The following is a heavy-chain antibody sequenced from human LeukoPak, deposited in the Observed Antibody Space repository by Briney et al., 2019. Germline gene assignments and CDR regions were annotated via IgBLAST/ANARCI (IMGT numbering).Heavy chain of an antibody. V-gene: IGHV1-69*04. Sequence: EASVKVSCKASGGTFSSYAISWVRQAPGQGLEWMGRIIPILGIANYAQKFQGRVTITADKSTSTAYMELSSLRSEDTAVYYCARDFLAELDAFDIWGQGTMVTVSS. J-gene: IGHJ3*02. CDR1: GGTFSSYA. CDR2: IIPILGIA. CDR3: ARDFLAELDAFDI. D-gene: IGHD2/OR15-2a*01.